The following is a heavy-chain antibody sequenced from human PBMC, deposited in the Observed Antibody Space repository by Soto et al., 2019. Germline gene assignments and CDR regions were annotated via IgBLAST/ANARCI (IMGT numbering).Heavy chain of an antibody. Sequence: QVQLVESGGGVVQPGRSLRLSCAASGFTFSSYGMSWVRQAPGKGLESVAVISFDGSKKYYADSVKGRFTISRDKSKKTLYLQMNSRRAEDTAVYNCAKDLSATHNYGYQGGYFDYWSQGTLVTVSP. V-gene: IGHV3-30*18. CDR3: AKDLSATHNYGYQGGYFDY. CDR2: ISFDGSKK. CDR1: GFTFSSYG. J-gene: IGHJ4*02. D-gene: IGHD5-18*01.